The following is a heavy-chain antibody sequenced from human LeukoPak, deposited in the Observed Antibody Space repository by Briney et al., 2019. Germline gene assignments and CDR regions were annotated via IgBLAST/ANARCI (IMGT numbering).Heavy chain of an antibody. CDR1: GFTFSSYW. Sequence: GGSLRLSCAASGFTFSSYWMSWVRQAPGKGLEWVANIKQDGSEKYYVDSVKGRFTISRDNAKNSLYLQMNSLRAEDTAVYYCARVLRYFDWLPREFDPWGQGTLVTVSS. CDR2: IKQDGSEK. V-gene: IGHV3-7*03. CDR3: ARVLRYFDWLPREFDP. D-gene: IGHD3-9*01. J-gene: IGHJ5*02.